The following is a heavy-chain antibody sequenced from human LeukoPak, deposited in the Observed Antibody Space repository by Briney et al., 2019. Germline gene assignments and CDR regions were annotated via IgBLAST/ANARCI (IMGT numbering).Heavy chain of an antibody. J-gene: IGHJ4*02. CDR2: INPAGSET. Sequence: GGSLRLSCAASGFSFSAYWMTWVRQAPGTGLEGVANINPAGSETYYVDPVKGRFSISRHNAKNLVYLQMNSLRAEDTAVYHCARFGYVAAVDVWGQGTPVTVSS. V-gene: IGHV3-7*01. D-gene: IGHD2-15*01. CDR1: GFSFSAYW. CDR3: ARFGYVAAVDV.